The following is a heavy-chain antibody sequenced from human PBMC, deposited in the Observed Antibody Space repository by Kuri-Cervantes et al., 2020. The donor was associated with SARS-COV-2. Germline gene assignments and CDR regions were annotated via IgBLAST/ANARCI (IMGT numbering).Heavy chain of an antibody. Sequence: GSLRLSCTVSGGSVSDRNSYWTWIRQSSGKGLEWIGYIYHTGSPTYSPSLKSRVTISLDKPKNQFSLRLTSVTAADTAVYYCARSPYDFWSGSWGWGQGTLVTVSS. CDR1: GGSVSDRNSY. J-gene: IGHJ4*02. V-gene: IGHV4-61*01. CDR2: IYHTGSP. D-gene: IGHD3-3*01. CDR3: ARSPYDFWSGSWG.